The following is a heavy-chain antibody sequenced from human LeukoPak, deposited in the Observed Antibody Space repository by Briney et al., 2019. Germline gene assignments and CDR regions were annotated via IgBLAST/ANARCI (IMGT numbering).Heavy chain of an antibody. CDR3: ARDMGTIFGASGPDWFDP. Sequence: PGGSLRLSCAASGFTFSSYWMSWVRQAPGKGLEWVANIKQDGSEKYYVDSVRGRFTISRDNAKNSLYLQMNSLRAEDTAVYYCARDMGTIFGASGPDWFDPWGQGTLVTVSS. CDR2: IKQDGSEK. J-gene: IGHJ5*02. D-gene: IGHD3-3*01. V-gene: IGHV3-7*01. CDR1: GFTFSSYW.